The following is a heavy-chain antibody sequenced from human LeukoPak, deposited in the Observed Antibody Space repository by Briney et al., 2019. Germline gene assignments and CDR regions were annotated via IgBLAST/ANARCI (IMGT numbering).Heavy chain of an antibody. CDR2: IIPIFGTA. D-gene: IGHD1-26*01. CDR3: ATASYGVGAVFDY. V-gene: IGHV1-69*13. Sequence: GASVKVSCKASGGTFSSYAISWVRQAPGQGLEWMGGIIPIFGTANYAQKFQGRVTITADESTSTAYMELSSLRSEDTAVYYCATASYGVGAVFDYWGQGTLVTVSS. CDR1: GGTFSSYA. J-gene: IGHJ4*02.